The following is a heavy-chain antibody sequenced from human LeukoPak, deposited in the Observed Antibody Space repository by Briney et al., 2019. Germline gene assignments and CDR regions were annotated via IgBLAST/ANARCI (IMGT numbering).Heavy chain of an antibody. CDR1: GFTFNNYA. J-gene: IGHJ4*02. CDR3: ARDMIGGIPDYIDY. Sequence: GGSLRLSCVVSGFTFNNYAMGWVRQAPGKGLEWVSSISIRGVNPTYADSVKGRFTISRDNSRSTLYLQMNSLRLEDTAVYFCARDMIGGIPDYIDYWGQGTLVTLSS. D-gene: IGHD3-16*01. CDR2: ISIRGVNP. V-gene: IGHV3-23*01.